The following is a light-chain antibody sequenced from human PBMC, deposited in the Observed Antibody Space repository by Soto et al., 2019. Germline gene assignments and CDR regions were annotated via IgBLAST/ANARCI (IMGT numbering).Light chain of an antibody. CDR2: DAS. V-gene: IGKV1-5*01. CDR3: QQYETSPGT. CDR1: HSVSGW. Sequence: DFLVAQPPATTTTSGNATMSVTCRASHSVSGWLAWYQQKPGEAPKLLIYDASALQRGVPSRFSGSGSGTKFTLTIASLQADDFATYYCQQYETSPGTFGAGTKVDIK. J-gene: IGKJ4*02.